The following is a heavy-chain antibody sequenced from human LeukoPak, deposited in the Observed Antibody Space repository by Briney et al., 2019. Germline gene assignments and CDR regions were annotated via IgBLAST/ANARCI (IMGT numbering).Heavy chain of an antibody. J-gene: IGHJ3*02. CDR1: GFTFSSYW. CDR2: IKQDGSEK. D-gene: IGHD6-19*01. CDR3: AREFRIPGQWRVDDAFDI. V-gene: IGHV3-7*01. Sequence: GGSLRLSCAASGFTFSSYWMSWVRQAPGKGLECVANIKQDGSEKYYVDSVKGRFTISRDNAKNSLYLQMNSLRAEDTAVYYCAREFRIPGQWRVDDAFDIWGQGTMVTVSS.